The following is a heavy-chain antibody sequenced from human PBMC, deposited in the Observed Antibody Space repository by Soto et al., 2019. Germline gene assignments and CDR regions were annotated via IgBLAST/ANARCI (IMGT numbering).Heavy chain of an antibody. CDR2: IYYSGST. J-gene: IGHJ4*02. V-gene: IGHV4-31*03. Sequence: SETLSLTCTVSGGSISSGGYYWSWIRQHPGKGLEWIGYIYYSGSTYYNPSLKSRVTISVDTSKNQFSLKLSSVTAADTAVYYCARGLIEYGGAYYFDYWGQGTPVTVSS. CDR3: ARGLIEYGGAYYFDY. D-gene: IGHD2-21*01. CDR1: GGSISSGGYY.